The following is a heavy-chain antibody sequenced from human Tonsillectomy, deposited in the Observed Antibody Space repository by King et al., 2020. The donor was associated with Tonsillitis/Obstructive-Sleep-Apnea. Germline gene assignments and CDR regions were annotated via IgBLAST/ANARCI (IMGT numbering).Heavy chain of an antibody. D-gene: IGHD6-19*01. V-gene: IGHV1-3*01. CDR2: INAGNGNT. CDR1: GYTFTSSA. Sequence: QLLQSVAEVKKPGASVKVSCKASGYTFTSSAMYWVRQAPGQRLEWVGWINAGNGNTKYSQKFQGGVTITRDTTASTAYMGLSSLRSEDTAVYYCARDSGIAVAGTRCFDPWGQGTLVTVSS. J-gene: IGHJ5*02. CDR3: ARDSGIAVAGTRCFDP.